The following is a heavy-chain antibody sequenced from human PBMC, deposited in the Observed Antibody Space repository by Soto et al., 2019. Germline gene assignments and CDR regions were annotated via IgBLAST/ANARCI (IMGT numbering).Heavy chain of an antibody. CDR3: ARDFGVAMLAY. D-gene: IGHD3-3*01. Sequence: SVKVSCKVSGGTFSSHIISWVRQAPGQGLEWMGEIVPMFGSANYAQKFQGRVTIIADESTSTTYMELSSLRSEDTAVYYCARDFGVAMLAYWGHGTLVTVSS. CDR2: IVPMFGSA. J-gene: IGHJ4*01. CDR1: GGTFSSHI. V-gene: IGHV1-69*13.